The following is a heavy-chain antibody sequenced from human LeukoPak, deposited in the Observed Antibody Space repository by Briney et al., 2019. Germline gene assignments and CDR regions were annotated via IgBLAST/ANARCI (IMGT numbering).Heavy chain of an antibody. D-gene: IGHD3-10*01. CDR1: GYTFTSYY. Sequence: ASVKVSCTASGYTFTSYYMHWVRQAPGQGLEWMGIINPSGGSTSYAQKFQGRVTMTRDTSTSTVYMELSSLRSEDTAVYYCARDGGGITMVRGVQSPPDYWGQGTLVTVSS. CDR2: INPSGGST. J-gene: IGHJ4*02. V-gene: IGHV1-46*01. CDR3: ARDGGGITMVRGVQSPPDY.